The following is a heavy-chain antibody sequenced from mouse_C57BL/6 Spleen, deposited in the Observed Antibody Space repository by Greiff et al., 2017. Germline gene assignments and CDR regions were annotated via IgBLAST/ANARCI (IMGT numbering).Heavy chain of an antibody. V-gene: IGHV5-16*01. Sequence: DVKLVESEGGLVQPGSSMKLSCTASGFTFSDYYMAWVRQVPEKGLEWVASINYDGSSTYYLDSLKSRFIISRDNAKNILYLQMSSLKSEDTATYYCARERDGSFDYWGQGTTLTVSS. CDR2: INYDGSST. D-gene: IGHD2-3*01. CDR1: GFTFSDYY. J-gene: IGHJ2*01. CDR3: ARERDGSFDY.